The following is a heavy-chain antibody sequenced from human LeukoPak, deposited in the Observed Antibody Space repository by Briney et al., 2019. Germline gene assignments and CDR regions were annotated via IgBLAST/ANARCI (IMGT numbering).Heavy chain of an antibody. CDR2: MNPNSGNT. CDR3: ARGMAYDSAYYYGMDV. CDR1: GYTFTSYD. Sequence: ASVKVSCKASGYTFTSYDINWVRQATGQGLEWMGWMNPNSGNTGYAQKLQGRVTMTRNTSISTAYMELSSLRSEDTAVYYCARGMAYDSAYYYGMDVWGQGTTVTVSS. V-gene: IGHV1-8*01. J-gene: IGHJ6*02. D-gene: IGHD3-22*01.